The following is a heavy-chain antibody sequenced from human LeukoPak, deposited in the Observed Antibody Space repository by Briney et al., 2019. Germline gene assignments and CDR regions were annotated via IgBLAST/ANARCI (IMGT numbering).Heavy chain of an antibody. J-gene: IGHJ3*02. V-gene: IGHV3-53*01. CDR1: GFTFSDYY. CDR3: ARDGGSYAFDI. Sequence: GGSLRLSCAASGFTFSDYYMSWIRQAPGKGLEWVSVIYSGGSTYYADSVKGRFTISRDNSKNTLYLQMNSLRAEDTAVYYCARDGGSYAFDIWGQGTMVTVSS. CDR2: IYSGGST. D-gene: IGHD1-26*01.